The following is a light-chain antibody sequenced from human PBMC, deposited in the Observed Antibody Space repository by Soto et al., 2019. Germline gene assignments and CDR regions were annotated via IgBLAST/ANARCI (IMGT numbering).Light chain of an antibody. CDR2: AAS. Sequence: IQMTQSPSSLSASVGDRVTIRCRARQSISNYLKWYQQKPGKAPKLLIYAASSLQSGVPSMFRGSGSAREFTLTISSLHLEDCETYYCQQSYSTPYTVAQGTKV. CDR3: QQSYSTPYT. J-gene: IGKJ2*01. CDR1: QSISNY. V-gene: IGKV1-39*01.